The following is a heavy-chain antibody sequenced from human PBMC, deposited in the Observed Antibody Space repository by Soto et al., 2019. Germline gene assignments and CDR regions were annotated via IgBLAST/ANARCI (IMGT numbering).Heavy chain of an antibody. CDR2: ISAYNGNT. Sequence: QVQLVQSGAEVKKPGASVKVSCKASGYTFTSYGISWVRQAPGQGLEWMGWISAYNGNTNYAQKLQGRVTMTTDTATSTGDMELGSVRSDDTAVYYCARVACSGGSCYSVMGYWGGGGLGAVSS. CDR1: GYTFTSYG. CDR3: ARVACSGGSCYSVMGY. J-gene: IGHJ4*02. D-gene: IGHD2-15*01. V-gene: IGHV1-18*01.